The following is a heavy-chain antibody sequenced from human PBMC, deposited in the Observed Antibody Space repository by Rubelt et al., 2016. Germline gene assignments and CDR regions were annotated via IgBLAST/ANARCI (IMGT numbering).Heavy chain of an antibody. Sequence: VKKPGSSVKVTCKASGGTFNSYAINWVRQAPGQGLEWMGWVSAYNGNTNYVQKLQGRLTMTTDTSTNTAYMELRSLRPDDTAVYYCARDPLPYSSSWYGSDYWGQGTLVTVSS. CDR1: GGTFNSYA. CDR3: ARDPLPYSSSWYGSDY. CDR2: VSAYNGNT. D-gene: IGHD6-13*01. J-gene: IGHJ4*02. V-gene: IGHV1-18*01.